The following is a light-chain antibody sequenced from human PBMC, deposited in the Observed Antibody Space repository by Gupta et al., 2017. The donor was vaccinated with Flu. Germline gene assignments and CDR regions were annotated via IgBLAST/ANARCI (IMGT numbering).Light chain of an antibody. J-gene: IGKJ3*01. Sequence: SSLSASVGDRVTIACRASQGISNYLAWYQQKPGKPPNLLIYAASTWQAGVPPRFSGSGSGTDFTLSIDSLQPDDVATYYCQKYGSAPPFTFGPGTKVDL. CDR1: QGISNY. CDR2: AAS. V-gene: IGKV1-27*01. CDR3: QKYGSAPPFT.